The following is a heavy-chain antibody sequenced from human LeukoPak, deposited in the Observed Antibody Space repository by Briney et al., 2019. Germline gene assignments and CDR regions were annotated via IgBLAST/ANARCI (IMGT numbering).Heavy chain of an antibody. CDR2: INQDGTEK. Sequence: GGSLRLSCAASGFTFSSYWMNWVRQAPGKGLEWVADINQDGTEKFYVDSVKGRFTISRDNAKNSLYLQMNSLTGEDTAVYYCATSRTFDYWGQGTLVTVSS. V-gene: IGHV3-7*01. D-gene: IGHD1-7*01. J-gene: IGHJ4*02. CDR1: GFTFSSYW. CDR3: ATSRTFDY.